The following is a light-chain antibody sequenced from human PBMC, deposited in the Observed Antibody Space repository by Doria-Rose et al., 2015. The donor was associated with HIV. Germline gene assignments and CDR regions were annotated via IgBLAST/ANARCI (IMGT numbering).Light chain of an antibody. CDR3: QQYGTSPYT. Sequence: TQSPGTLSLSPGARATLSCRASQSVGSSYLAWYQQRPGQAPRLLFYGASSRATGIPDGFSGSGSGTDFTLSISRLEPEDFAVYYCQQYGTSPYTFGQGTKLEIK. J-gene: IGKJ2*01. CDR1: QSVGSSY. V-gene: IGKV3-20*01. CDR2: GAS.